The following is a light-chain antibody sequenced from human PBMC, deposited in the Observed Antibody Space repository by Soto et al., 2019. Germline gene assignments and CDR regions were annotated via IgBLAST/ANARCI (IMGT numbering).Light chain of an antibody. CDR2: DAS. CDR3: QQYNGYPLT. J-gene: IGKJ4*01. V-gene: IGKV1-5*01. Sequence: DIQMTQSPSTLSASVGDRVTITCRASQSINRWLAWYQQKPGKAPKVLISDASNLESGVPSRFSGSGSGTDFALTITSLQPDDFATYFCQQYNGYPLTVGGGTKVEIK. CDR1: QSINRW.